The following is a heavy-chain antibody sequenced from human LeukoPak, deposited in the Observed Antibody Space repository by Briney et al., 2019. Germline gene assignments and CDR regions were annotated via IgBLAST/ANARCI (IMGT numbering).Heavy chain of an antibody. CDR1: GFTFSSYW. Sequence: GGSLRLSCAASGFTFSSYWMHWVRQAPGKGLVWVSRINSDGSSTSYADSVKGRFTISRDNAKNTLYLQMNSLRAEDTAVHYCARGDVDTAMVPFFDPWGQGTLVTVSS. V-gene: IGHV3-74*01. CDR3: ARGDVDTAMVPFFDP. D-gene: IGHD5-18*01. CDR2: INSDGSST. J-gene: IGHJ5*02.